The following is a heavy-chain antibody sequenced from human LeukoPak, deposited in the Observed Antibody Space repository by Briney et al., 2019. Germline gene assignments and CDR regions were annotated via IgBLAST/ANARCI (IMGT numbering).Heavy chain of an antibody. CDR2: IYYSGST. CDR3: ARGSYYYGSGSYYGNWFDP. V-gene: IGHV4-59*08. Sequence: SETLSLTCTVSGGSISSYYWSWIRQPPGKGLEWIGYIYYSGSTNYNPSLKSRVTISVDTSKNQFSLRLSSVTAADTAVYYCARGSYYYGSGSYYGNWFDPWGQGTLVTVSS. CDR1: GGSISSYY. J-gene: IGHJ5*02. D-gene: IGHD3-10*01.